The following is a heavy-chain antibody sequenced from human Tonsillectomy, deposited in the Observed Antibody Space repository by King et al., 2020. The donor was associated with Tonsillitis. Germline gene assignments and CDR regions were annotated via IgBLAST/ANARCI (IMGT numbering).Heavy chain of an antibody. D-gene: IGHD6-19*01. V-gene: IGHV1-18*04. Sequence: VQLVESGAEVKKPGASVKVSCKASGYTFTTSGINWVRQVPGQGLEWMGWISAYNGNTNYAQKLQDRVTMTTDTSTSTAYMELRSLRSDDTAVYYCAREGYSGGWSRFTFDYWGQGTLVTVSS. CDR3: AREGYSGGWSRFTFDY. J-gene: IGHJ4*02. CDR1: GYTFTTSG. CDR2: ISAYNGNT.